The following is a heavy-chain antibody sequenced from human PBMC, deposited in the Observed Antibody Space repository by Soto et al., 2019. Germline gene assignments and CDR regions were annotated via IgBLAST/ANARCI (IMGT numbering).Heavy chain of an antibody. CDR1: GYSFSTSW. J-gene: IGHJ5*02. CDR2: IYPGDSDS. Sequence: GESLKISCKVSGYSFSTSWMGWVRQLPGKGLEWMGIIYPGDSDSRYGPSFEGHVTFSVDKSISTAYLEWSSLKASDTAIYYCARLSRRVAQESNYFDPWGQGTLVTVS. CDR3: ARLSRRVAQESNYFDP. D-gene: IGHD2-8*01. V-gene: IGHV5-51*01.